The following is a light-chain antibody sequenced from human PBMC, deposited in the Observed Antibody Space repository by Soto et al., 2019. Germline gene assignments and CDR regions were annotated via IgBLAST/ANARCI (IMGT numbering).Light chain of an antibody. CDR3: QSYDSSLIPSV. V-gene: IGLV1-40*01. CDR2: GNT. Sequence: QSVLTQPPSVSGAPGQRVTISCTGSSSNIGAGYDVHWYQQLPGTAPKLLIYGNTNRPSGVPDRFSGSKSGTSASLAVTGVEAEDEADYYCQSYDSSLIPSVFGGGTKLTVL. J-gene: IGLJ2*01. CDR1: SSNIGAGYD.